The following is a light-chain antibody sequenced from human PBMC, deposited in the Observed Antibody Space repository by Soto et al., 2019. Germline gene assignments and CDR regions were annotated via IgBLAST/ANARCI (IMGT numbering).Light chain of an antibody. CDR3: HQRSVWPPVT. Sequence: EIVLTQSPATLSLSPGDRATLSCRASQSVSEHLAWYQQRPGQAPRLVIYDASKRATGIPDRFSGSGSGTDFTLTISSLEPEDFAVYYCHQRSVWPPVTCGGGTKVEIK. CDR1: QSVSEH. V-gene: IGKV3-11*01. CDR2: DAS. J-gene: IGKJ4*01.